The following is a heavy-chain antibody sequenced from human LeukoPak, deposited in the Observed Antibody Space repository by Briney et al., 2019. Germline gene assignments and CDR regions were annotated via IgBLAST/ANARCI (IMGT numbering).Heavy chain of an antibody. D-gene: IGHD6-19*01. CDR3: ARDQDSSGWYFMPYYYYYMDV. CDR1: GFTFSSYS. V-gene: IGHV3-21*01. J-gene: IGHJ6*03. CDR2: ISSSSSYI. Sequence: GGSLRLSCAASGFTFSSYSMNWVRQAPGKGLEWVSSISSSSSYIYYADSVKGRFTISRDNAKNSLYLQMNSLRAEDTAVYYCARDQDSSGWYFMPYYYYYMDVWGKGTTVTVSS.